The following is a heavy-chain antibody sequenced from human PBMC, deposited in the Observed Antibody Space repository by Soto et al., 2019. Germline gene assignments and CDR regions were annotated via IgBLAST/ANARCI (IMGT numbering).Heavy chain of an antibody. CDR2: IKHSGST. D-gene: IGHD3-10*01. J-gene: IGHJ6*02. CDR3: ARVGNSYGSGSYYGYYYYGMDV. V-gene: IGHV4-34*01. CDR1: GGSFSGYY. Sequence: SETLSLTCAVYGGSFSGYYWSWIRQPPGKGLEWIGEIKHSGSTNYNPSLKSRVTISVDTSKNQFSLKLSSVTAADTAVYYCARVGNSYGSGSYYGYYYYGMDVWGQGTTVTVS.